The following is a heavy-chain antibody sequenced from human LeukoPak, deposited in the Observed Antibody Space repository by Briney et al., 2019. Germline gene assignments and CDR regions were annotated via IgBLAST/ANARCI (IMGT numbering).Heavy chain of an antibody. CDR1: GFTVSGNY. CDR2: IYSSGST. V-gene: IGHV3-53*01. CDR3: AGGNTWPGLSY. D-gene: IGHD1-14*01. Sequence: GGSLRLSCAASGFTVSGNYMSWVRQAPGKGLEWVSVIYSSGSTYNADSVKGRFTISRAKSKNTLYLHMNTLRAEDTAVYFCAGGNTWPGLSYWGQGTLLTVSS. J-gene: IGHJ4*02.